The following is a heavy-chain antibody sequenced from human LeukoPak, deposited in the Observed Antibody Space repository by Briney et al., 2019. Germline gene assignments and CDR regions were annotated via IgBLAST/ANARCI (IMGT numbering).Heavy chain of an antibody. V-gene: IGHV3-21*01. Sequence: GGSLRLFCAASGFTFSSYSMNWVRQAPGKGLEWVSSISSSSSYIYYADSVKGRFTISRDNAKNSLYLQMNSLRAEDTAVYYCAREPEGLLAFDYWGQGTLVTVSS. CDR1: GFTFSSYS. CDR2: ISSSSSYI. D-gene: IGHD2-15*01. CDR3: AREPEGLLAFDY. J-gene: IGHJ4*02.